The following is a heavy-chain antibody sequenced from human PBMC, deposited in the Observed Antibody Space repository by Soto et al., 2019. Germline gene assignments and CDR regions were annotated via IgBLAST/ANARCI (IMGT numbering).Heavy chain of an antibody. CDR3: ARVVVGGSSAYYYGMDF. CDR1: GDIFSSHA. J-gene: IGHJ6*02. D-gene: IGHD1-26*01. V-gene: IGHV1-69*01. CDR2: TIPISGTV. Sequence: QVQLVQSGAEVKRPGSSVRVSCKVSGDIFSSHAISWVRQAPGQGLEWMGGTIPISGTVDYAQKFQGRVTIIADEFTNTAYMTVSSLRSEDTAVYYCARVVVGGSSAYYYGMDFWGQGTSVTVSS.